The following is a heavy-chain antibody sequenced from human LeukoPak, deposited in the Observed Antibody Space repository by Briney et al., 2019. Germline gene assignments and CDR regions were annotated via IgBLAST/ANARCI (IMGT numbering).Heavy chain of an antibody. Sequence: GGSLRLSCVASGFTFNNYWMTWVRQAPGKGLEWVANIKPDGSEGYYLDSLKGRFTISRDNAKNSLYLEMTNLRVEDTAVYYCARSGGYGWDYWGQGALVTVSS. CDR2: IKPDGSEG. D-gene: IGHD5-12*01. J-gene: IGHJ4*02. CDR1: GFTFNNYW. V-gene: IGHV3-7*01. CDR3: ARSGGYGWDY.